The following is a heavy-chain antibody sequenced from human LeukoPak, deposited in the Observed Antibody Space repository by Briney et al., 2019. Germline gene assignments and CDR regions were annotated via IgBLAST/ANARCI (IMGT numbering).Heavy chain of an antibody. D-gene: IGHD1-20*01. Sequence: GASEKVSCKTSGYTFTKYLIHWVRQAPGHGLEWVGTINPIGDATNYAPRLQGTLTLTQDTSTGTVYMELRGLTPDDTALYYGARPLFPAFVNCGYWLDPWRARTLVTVSS. CDR3: ARPLFPAFVNCGYWLDP. V-gene: IGHV1-46*01. CDR1: GYTFTKYL. CDR2: INPIGDAT. J-gene: IGHJ5*02.